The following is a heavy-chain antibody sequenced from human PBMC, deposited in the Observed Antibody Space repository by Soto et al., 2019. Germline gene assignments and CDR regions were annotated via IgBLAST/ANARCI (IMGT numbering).Heavy chain of an antibody. D-gene: IGHD2-2*01. J-gene: IGHJ6*02. Sequence: GGSLRLSCAAPGFTFRDYHMSWIRQAPGKGLEWVSYISSGGSSIYYADSVKGRFTISRDNAKNSLYLQMNRLRAEDTAVYYCVRDVNIVVVPASYAMDVWGQGTRVTVSS. CDR2: ISSGGSSI. V-gene: IGHV3-11*01. CDR3: VRDVNIVVVPASYAMDV. CDR1: GFTFRDYH.